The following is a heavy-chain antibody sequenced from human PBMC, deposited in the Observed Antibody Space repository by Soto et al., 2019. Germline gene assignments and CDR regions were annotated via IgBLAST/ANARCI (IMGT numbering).Heavy chain of an antibody. V-gene: IGHV3-48*01. CDR3: AREYCSSTSCLNWFDP. Sequence: GGSLRLSCAASGFTFSSYSMNWVRQAPGKGLEWVSYISSSSSTIYYADSVKGRFTISRDNAKNSLYLQMNSLRAEDTAVYYCAREYCSSTSCLNWFDPWGEGTLVTVAS. J-gene: IGHJ5*02. CDR1: GFTFSSYS. D-gene: IGHD2-2*01. CDR2: ISSSSSTI.